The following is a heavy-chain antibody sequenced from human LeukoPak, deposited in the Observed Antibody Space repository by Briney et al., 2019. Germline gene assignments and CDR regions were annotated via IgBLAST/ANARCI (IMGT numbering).Heavy chain of an antibody. Sequence: GGSLRLSCEASGFTFSSYWMSWVRQAPGKGLEWVANIRQDGSEKYYVDSVRGRFTISRDNAENSLFLQMNSLRAEDTAVYYCARDLAGPPQEAFDIWGQGTMVTVS. CDR3: ARDLAGPPQEAFDI. CDR1: GFTFSSYW. V-gene: IGHV3-7*01. CDR2: IRQDGSEK. J-gene: IGHJ3*02.